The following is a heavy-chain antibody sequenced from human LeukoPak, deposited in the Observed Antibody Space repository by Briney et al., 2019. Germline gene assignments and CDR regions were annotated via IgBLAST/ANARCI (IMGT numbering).Heavy chain of an antibody. D-gene: IGHD5-24*01. CDR1: GFTFSSYG. J-gene: IGHJ5*02. CDR2: ISGSGGST. V-gene: IGHV3-23*01. CDR3: ARDNSVRDEAWWFNP. Sequence: GGTLRLSCAASGFTFSSYGMSWVRQAPGKGLEWVSAISGSGGSTYYADSVKGRFTISRDNSKNTLYLQMNSLRAEDTAVYYCARDNSVRDEAWWFNPWGQGTLVTVSS.